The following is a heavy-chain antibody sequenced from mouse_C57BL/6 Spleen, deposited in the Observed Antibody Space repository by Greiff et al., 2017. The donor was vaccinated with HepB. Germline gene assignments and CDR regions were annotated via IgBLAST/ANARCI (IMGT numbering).Heavy chain of an antibody. CDR3: ARDLGLGRLDY. D-gene: IGHD3-1*01. V-gene: IGHV3-6*01. CDR1: GYSITSGYY. CDR2: ISYDGSN. J-gene: IGHJ2*01. Sequence: DVKLQESGPGLVKPSQSLSLTCSVTGYSITSGYYWNWIRQFPGNKLEWMGYISYDGSNNYNPSLKNRISITRDTSKNQFFLKLNSVTTEDTATYYCARDLGLGRLDYWGQGTTLTVSS.